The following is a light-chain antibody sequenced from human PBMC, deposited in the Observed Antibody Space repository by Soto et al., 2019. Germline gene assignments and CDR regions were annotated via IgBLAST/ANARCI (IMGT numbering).Light chain of an antibody. Sequence: EIVLTQSPGTLSLSPGERATLSCRASQSVSSSYLAWYQQKPGQAPRLLIDGASNRATGIPDRFSGSGSGTDFTLTISRLEPEDFAVYSCQHYDTSPPQYTFGQGTKLEIK. CDR3: QHYDTSPPQYT. V-gene: IGKV3-20*01. CDR1: QSVSSSY. J-gene: IGKJ2*01. CDR2: GAS.